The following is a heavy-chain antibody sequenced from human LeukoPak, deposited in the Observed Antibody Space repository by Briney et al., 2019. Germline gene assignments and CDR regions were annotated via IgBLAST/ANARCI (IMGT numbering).Heavy chain of an antibody. Sequence: KPGGSLRLSCAASGFTFSDYYMSWIRQAPGKGLEWVSYISSSGSTIYYADSVKGRFTISRDNAKNSLYLQMNSLRAEDTAVYFCATMGRGYNSRWYFDLWGRGTLVTVSS. J-gene: IGHJ2*01. CDR3: ATMGRGYNSRWYFDL. V-gene: IGHV3-11*04. CDR1: GFTFSDYY. D-gene: IGHD3-22*01. CDR2: ISSSGSTI.